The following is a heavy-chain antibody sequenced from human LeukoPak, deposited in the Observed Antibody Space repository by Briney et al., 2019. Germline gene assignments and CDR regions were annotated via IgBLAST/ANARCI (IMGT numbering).Heavy chain of an antibody. J-gene: IGHJ4*02. V-gene: IGHV3-48*03. D-gene: IGHD3-3*02. Sequence: AGGSLRLSCAASGFTLSNYEMNWVRQAPGKGPEWISYISTSVSTTYYADSVKGRFTISRDNAKNSLYLQMNSLRVEDSAVYYCARLAYLDYWGQGTLVTVSS. CDR3: ARLAYLDY. CDR1: GFTLSNYE. CDR2: ISTSVSTT.